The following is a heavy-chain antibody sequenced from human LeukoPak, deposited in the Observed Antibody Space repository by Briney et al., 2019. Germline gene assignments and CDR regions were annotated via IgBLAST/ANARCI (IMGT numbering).Heavy chain of an antibody. CDR2: IYYSGST. CDR1: GGSISSGGYY. Sequence: SETLSLTCTVSGGSISSGGYYWSWIRQHPGKGLEWIGYIYYSGSTNYNPSLKSRVTISVDTSKNQFSLKLSSVTAADTAVYYCARVGTIFGVASYYFDYWGQGTLVTVSS. D-gene: IGHD3-3*01. V-gene: IGHV4-61*08. CDR3: ARVGTIFGVASYYFDY. J-gene: IGHJ4*02.